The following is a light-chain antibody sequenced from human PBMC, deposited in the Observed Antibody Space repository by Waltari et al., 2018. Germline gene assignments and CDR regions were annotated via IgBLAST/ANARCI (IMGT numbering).Light chain of an antibody. Sequence: QSVLTQPPSASGTPGQGVTISCSGGASNIGNNVVNWYQQVPGKAPKLLIYRSVRRPAGVPDRCSCSKSGTSASLAISGLQSEDEADYYCAAWDDSLNGRWVFGGGTKVTVL. V-gene: IGLV1-44*01. CDR3: AAWDDSLNGRWV. CDR1: ASNIGNNV. CDR2: RSV. J-gene: IGLJ3*02.